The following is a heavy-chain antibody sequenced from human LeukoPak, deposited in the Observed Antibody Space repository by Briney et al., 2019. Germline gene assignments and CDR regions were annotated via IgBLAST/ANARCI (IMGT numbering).Heavy chain of an antibody. Sequence: PSETLSLTCAVYGGSFSAYYWSWIRQPPGKGLEWIGETNHSGSTNYNPSLKSRVTISVDTSKNQFSLKLSSVTAADTAVYYCARGVVFVPGYVYYYYYYMDVWGKGTTVTVSS. CDR2: TNHSGST. D-gene: IGHD6-13*01. CDR3: ARGVVFVPGYVYYYYYYMDV. CDR1: GGSFSAYY. V-gene: IGHV4-34*01. J-gene: IGHJ6*03.